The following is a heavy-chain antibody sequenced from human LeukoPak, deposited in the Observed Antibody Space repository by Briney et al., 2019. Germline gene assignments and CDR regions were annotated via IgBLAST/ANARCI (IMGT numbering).Heavy chain of an antibody. CDR1: GYTFTSYG. D-gene: IGHD3-10*01. CDR3: ARDLPQLNYYGSGSYYTDYYYGMDV. Sequence: ASVTVSFTASGYTFTSYGISWVRQAPGQGLEWMGWISAYNGNTNYAQKLQGRVTMTTDTSTSTAYMELSSLRSEDTAVYYCARDLPQLNYYGSGSYYTDYYYGMDVWGQGTTVTVSS. J-gene: IGHJ6*02. CDR2: ISAYNGNT. V-gene: IGHV1-18*01.